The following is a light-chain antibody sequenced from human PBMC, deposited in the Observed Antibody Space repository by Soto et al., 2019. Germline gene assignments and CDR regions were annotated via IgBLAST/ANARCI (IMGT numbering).Light chain of an antibody. CDR3: SSYAGNNNVI. CDR2: EVT. Sequence: QSALTQPPSASWSPGQSVTISCTGTSGDVGSYRFVSWYQQHPGKAPKLLIYEVTKRPSGVPDRFSASTSGNTASLTVSGLQADDEADYYCSSYAGNNNVIFGGGTKLTVL. J-gene: IGLJ2*01. CDR1: SGDVGSYRF. V-gene: IGLV2-8*01.